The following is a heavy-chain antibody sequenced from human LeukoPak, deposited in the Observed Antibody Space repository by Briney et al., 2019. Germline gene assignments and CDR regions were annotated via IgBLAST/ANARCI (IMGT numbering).Heavy chain of an antibody. Sequence: GGSLRLSCAASGFTFSGYWMSWVRQAPGKGLEWVANIKQDGSEKYYVDSVKGRFTISRDNAKNSLYLQMNSLRAEDTAVYYCARDQRWLQFYYWGQGTLVTVSS. J-gene: IGHJ4*02. CDR2: IKQDGSEK. CDR1: GFTFSGYW. CDR3: ARDQRWLQFYY. V-gene: IGHV3-7*01. D-gene: IGHD5-12*01.